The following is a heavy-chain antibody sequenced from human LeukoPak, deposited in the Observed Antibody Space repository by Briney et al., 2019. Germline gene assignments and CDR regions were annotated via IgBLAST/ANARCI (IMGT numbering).Heavy chain of an antibody. CDR2: ISAYNGNT. CDR1: GYTFTSYG. Sequence: GASVKASCQASGYTFTSYGISWVRQAPGQGREWMGWISAYNGNTNYAQKLQGRVTMTTDTSTSTAYMELRSLRSDDTAVYYCAGSWASYYDFWSGYYYFDYWGQGTLVTVSS. V-gene: IGHV1-18*01. J-gene: IGHJ4*02. CDR3: AGSWASYYDFWSGYYYFDY. D-gene: IGHD3-3*01.